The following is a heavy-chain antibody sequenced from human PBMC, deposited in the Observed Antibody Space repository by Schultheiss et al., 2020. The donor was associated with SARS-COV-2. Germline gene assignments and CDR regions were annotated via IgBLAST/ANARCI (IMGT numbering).Heavy chain of an antibody. Sequence: GGSLRLSCAASGFTFSNAWMSWVRQAPGKGLEWVANINQDGSEKYYVDSVKGRFTISRDNSKNTLYLQMNSLRAEDTAVYYCARDRQGYDILTGYYKYYYYYMDVWGKGTTVTVSS. CDR1: GFTFSNAW. J-gene: IGHJ6*03. V-gene: IGHV3-7*01. D-gene: IGHD3-9*01. CDR2: INQDGSEK. CDR3: ARDRQGYDILTGYYKYYYYYMDV.